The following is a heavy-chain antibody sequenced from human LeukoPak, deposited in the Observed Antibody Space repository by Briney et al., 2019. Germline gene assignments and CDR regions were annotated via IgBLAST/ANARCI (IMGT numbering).Heavy chain of an antibody. J-gene: IGHJ4*02. D-gene: IGHD3-9*01. CDR3: AKDRLLRYFDWLLFKGFFDY. CDR2: ISGSGDNT. Sequence: GGSLRLSCAASGFTFSTYAMSWVRQAPGKGLEWVSGISGSGDNTNYADSVKGRFTISRDNSKNTLYLQMNSLRAEDTAVYYCAKDRLLRYFDWLLFKGFFDYWGQGTLVTVSS. CDR1: GFTFSTYA. V-gene: IGHV3-23*01.